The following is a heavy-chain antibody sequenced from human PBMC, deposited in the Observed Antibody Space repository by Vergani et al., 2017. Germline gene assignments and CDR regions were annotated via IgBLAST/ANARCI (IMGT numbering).Heavy chain of an antibody. D-gene: IGHD2-2*01. V-gene: IGHV1-2*02. Sequence: QVQLVQSGAEVKKPGASVKVSCKASGYTFTGYYMHWVRQAPGQGLEWMGWINPNSGGTNYAQKFQGRATMTRDTSISTAYMELSRLRSDDTAVYYCAGDILNIVVVPAANILGLDYWGQGTLVTVSS. CDR3: AGDILNIVVVPAANILGLDY. CDR1: GYTFTGYY. CDR2: INPNSGGT. J-gene: IGHJ4*02.